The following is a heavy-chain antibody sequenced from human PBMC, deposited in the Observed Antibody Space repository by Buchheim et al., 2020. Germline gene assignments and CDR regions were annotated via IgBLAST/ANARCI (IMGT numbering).Heavy chain of an antibody. J-gene: IGHJ6*02. CDR1: GYTFTGYY. V-gene: IGHV1-2*02. D-gene: IGHD3-10*01. CDR3: ARDIVVRGAHYYYYGMDV. CDR2: INPNSGGT. Sequence: QVQLVQSGAEVKKPGASVKVSCKASGYTFTGYYMHWVRQAPGQGLEWMGWINPNSGGTTYAQKFQGRVTMTRATSISTAYMELSRLRSDDTAVYYCARDIVVRGAHYYYYGMDVWGQGTT.